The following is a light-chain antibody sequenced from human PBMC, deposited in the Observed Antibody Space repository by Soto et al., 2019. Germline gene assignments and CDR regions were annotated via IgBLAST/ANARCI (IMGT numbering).Light chain of an antibody. Sequence: DVGGYQHVSWYQQHPDQAPKVKIYDATKRPSGVSNRFSGSNSGNTASLTISGLEAEDEAYYYCSSYTGGSTMMFGGGTKVTVL. CDR2: DAT. CDR1: DVGGYQH. J-gene: IGLJ3*02. V-gene: IGLV2-14*01. CDR3: SSYTGGSTMM.